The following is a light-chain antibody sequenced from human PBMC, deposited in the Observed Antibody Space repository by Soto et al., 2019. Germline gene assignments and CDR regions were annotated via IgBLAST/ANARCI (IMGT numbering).Light chain of an antibody. CDR3: QQYDTYPFT. V-gene: IGKV1-5*01. CDR2: DVS. J-gene: IGKJ2*01. CDR1: QSVRSW. Sequence: DIQMTQSPSTLPASVGDRVTITCWASQSVRSWLAWYQQKPGKAPSLLFYDVSSLQSGVPSRFRGSRSRTVLTVNISSLQTDDFASYYSQQYDTYPFTFDQGTKVEIK.